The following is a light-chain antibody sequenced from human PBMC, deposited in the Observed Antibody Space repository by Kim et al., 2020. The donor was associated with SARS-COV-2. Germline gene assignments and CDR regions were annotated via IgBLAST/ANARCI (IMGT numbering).Light chain of an antibody. J-gene: IGLJ1*01. CDR1: RSNIGRNT. Sequence: GRSVTIACSGPRSNIGRNTVKCYQHSPGTAPKLLIYSGSERPSGVPDRFSGSKSGTSASLAITGLQSEDEADYYCAGWDDSLNGYVFGTGTKVTVL. CDR2: SGS. CDR3: AGWDDSLNGYV. V-gene: IGLV1-44*01.